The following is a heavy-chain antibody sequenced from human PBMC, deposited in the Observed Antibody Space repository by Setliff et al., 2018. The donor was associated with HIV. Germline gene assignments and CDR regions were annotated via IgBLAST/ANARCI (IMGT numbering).Heavy chain of an antibody. Sequence: SETLSLTCTVSGGSISSHYWTWIRQPPGRGLEWIGYIDYSGSTNQNPSLKSRVTMSVDTSKNQFSLRLSSVTAADTAIYYCARDGRGGSVPATMRYMDVWGKGTTVTVSS. CDR3: ARDGRGGSVPATMRYMDV. D-gene: IGHD3-22*01. CDR2: IDYSGST. CDR1: GGSISSHY. J-gene: IGHJ6*04. V-gene: IGHV4-59*11.